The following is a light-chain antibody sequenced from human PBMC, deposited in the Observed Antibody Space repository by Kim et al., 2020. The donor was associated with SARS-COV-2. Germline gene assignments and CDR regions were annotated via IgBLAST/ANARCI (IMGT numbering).Light chain of an antibody. J-gene: IGKJ4*01. Sequence: SVGDRVTIACRSSQTIGIDLHWYQQKPGRAPKLLITGSSALQPGVPTRFSGRGSGTDFTLTISGIQLEDFATYYCQQSYSSPEFTFGGGTKVDIK. V-gene: IGKV1-39*01. CDR3: QQSYSSPEFT. CDR1: QTIGID. CDR2: GSS.